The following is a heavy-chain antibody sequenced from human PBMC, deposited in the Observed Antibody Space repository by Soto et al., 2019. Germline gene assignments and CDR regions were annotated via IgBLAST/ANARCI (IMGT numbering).Heavy chain of an antibody. CDR2: INPNSGGT. Sequence: ASVKVSCKASGYTFTGYYMHWVRQATGQGLEWMGWINPNSGGTNYAQKFQGWVTMTRDTSISTAYMELSRLRSDDTAVYYCARERGYCSGGSCRRADAFDIWGQGTMVTVSS. D-gene: IGHD2-15*01. CDR3: ARERGYCSGGSCRRADAFDI. CDR1: GYTFTGYY. V-gene: IGHV1-2*04. J-gene: IGHJ3*02.